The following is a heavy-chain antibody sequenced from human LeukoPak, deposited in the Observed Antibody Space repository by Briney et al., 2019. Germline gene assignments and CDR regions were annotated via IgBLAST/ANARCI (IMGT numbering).Heavy chain of an antibody. Sequence: PSQTLSLTCTVSGGSISSGSYYWSWIRQPAGKGLEWIGRIYTSGSTNYNPSLKSRVTISVDTSKNQFSLKLSSVTAADTAVYYCARGLGFDCWGQGTLVTVSS. V-gene: IGHV4-61*02. CDR2: IYTSGST. CDR1: GGSISSGSYY. CDR3: ARGLGFDC. J-gene: IGHJ4*02.